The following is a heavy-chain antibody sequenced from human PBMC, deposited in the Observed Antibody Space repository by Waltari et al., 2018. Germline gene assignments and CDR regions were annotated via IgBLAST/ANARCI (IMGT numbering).Heavy chain of an antibody. Sequence: EVLLVESGGGLVQPGGSLRLSCSASGFTFSRYWMSGVRQAPGKGLEWVANIKQDGRENYYVDSVKGRFTISRDNAKNSLYLQMNSLRAEDTAVYYCARWDIGSLFYWGQGTLVTVSS. D-gene: IGHD2-15*01. V-gene: IGHV3-7*01. CDR2: IKQDGREN. J-gene: IGHJ4*02. CDR3: ARWDIGSLFY. CDR1: GFTFSRYW.